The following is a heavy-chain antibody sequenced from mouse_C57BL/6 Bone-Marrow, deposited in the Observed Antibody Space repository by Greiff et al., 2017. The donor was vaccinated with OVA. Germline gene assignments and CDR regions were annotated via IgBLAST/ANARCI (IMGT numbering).Heavy chain of an antibody. CDR1: GFTFSSYG. Sequence: EVMLVESGGDLVKPGGSLKLSCAASGFTFSSYGMSWVRQTPDKRLEWVATIRSGGSYTYYPDSVKGRFTISRDNAKNTLYLQMSSLKSEDTAMYYCAKGLWGTSAYWGQGTLVTVSA. V-gene: IGHV5-6*01. CDR3: AKGLWGTSAY. J-gene: IGHJ3*01. D-gene: IGHD3-3*01. CDR2: IRSGGSYT.